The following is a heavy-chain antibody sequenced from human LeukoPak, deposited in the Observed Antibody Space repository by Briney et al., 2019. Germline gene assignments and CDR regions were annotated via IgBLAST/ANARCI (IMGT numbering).Heavy chain of an antibody. J-gene: IGHJ4*02. Sequence: SETLSLTCTVSGGSISSSSYYWGWIRQPPGKGLEWIGYIYYSGSTNYNPSLKSRVTISVDTSKNQFSLKLSSVTAADTAVYYCATVGGAARSFDYWGQGTLVTVSS. CDR3: ATVGGAARSFDY. CDR2: IYYSGST. D-gene: IGHD6-6*01. V-gene: IGHV4-61*05. CDR1: GGSISSSSYY.